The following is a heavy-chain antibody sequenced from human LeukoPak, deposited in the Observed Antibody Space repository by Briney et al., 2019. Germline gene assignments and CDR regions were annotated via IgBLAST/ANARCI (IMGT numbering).Heavy chain of an antibody. CDR2: INTDGSST. Sequence: GGSLRLSCAASGFTFSSYWMHWVRQAPGKGLVWVSRINTDGSSTSYADSVKGRFTISRDNSKNTLYLQMNSLRAEDTAVYYCAKEGALGYCSSTSCSNYGGQGTLVTVSS. J-gene: IGHJ4*02. CDR1: GFTFSSYW. D-gene: IGHD2-2*01. CDR3: AKEGALGYCSSTSCSNY. V-gene: IGHV3-74*01.